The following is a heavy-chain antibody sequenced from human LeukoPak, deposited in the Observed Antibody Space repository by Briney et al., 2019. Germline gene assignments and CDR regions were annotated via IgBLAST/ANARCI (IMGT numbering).Heavy chain of an antibody. J-gene: IGHJ3*02. CDR2: IGSSGSTM. Sequence: GGSLRLSCAVSGFTFSSYEMNWVRQAPGKGLEWVSYIGSSGSTMYYADSVKGRFTISRDNAKNSLFLQMNSLRAEDTAVYYCAREAVGDVFDIWGQGTMVTVSS. V-gene: IGHV3-48*03. CDR1: GFTFSSYE. D-gene: IGHD6-19*01. CDR3: AREAVGDVFDI.